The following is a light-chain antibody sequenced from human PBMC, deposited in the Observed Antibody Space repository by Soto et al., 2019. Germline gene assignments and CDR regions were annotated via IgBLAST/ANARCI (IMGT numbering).Light chain of an antibody. Sequence: QSALTQPASVSESPGQSITISCTGTSSDVGGYNYVSWYQQHPGKVPKLMIYEVSNRPSGVSNRFSGSKSGNTAPLTISGLQAEDEADYYCTSYTSSSTLVFGGGTKLTVL. CDR2: EVS. J-gene: IGLJ2*01. CDR3: TSYTSSSTLV. CDR1: SSDVGGYNY. V-gene: IGLV2-14*01.